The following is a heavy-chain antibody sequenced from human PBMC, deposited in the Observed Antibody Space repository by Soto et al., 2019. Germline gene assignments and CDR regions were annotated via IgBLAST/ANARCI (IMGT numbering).Heavy chain of an antibody. V-gene: IGHV3-21*06. CDR3: ARDLPAAIEYYYYGMDV. J-gene: IGHJ6*02. D-gene: IGHD2-2*02. Sequence: LRLSCAASGFTFSSYSMTWVRQAPGKGLEWVSSISSSSRYIYYADSVKGRFTISRDNAKNSLYVQMNSLRVEDTAVYYCARDLPAAIEYYYYGMDVWGQGTTVTVSS. CDR2: ISSSSRYI. CDR1: GFTFSSYS.